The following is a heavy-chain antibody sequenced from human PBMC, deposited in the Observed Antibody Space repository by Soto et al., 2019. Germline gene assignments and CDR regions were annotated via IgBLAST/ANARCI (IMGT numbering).Heavy chain of an antibody. V-gene: IGHV3-74*01. CDR1: GFTFSNYW. CDR2: VNGDESGT. CDR3: ARDNWNTV. Sequence: GGSLRLSCAASGFTFSNYWMHWVRQAPGKGLVWVSRVNGDESGTFYADSVKGRFTISRDNAENTVFLQMNSLRAEDTAVYYCARDNWNTVWGQGTMVTVSS. J-gene: IGHJ3*01. D-gene: IGHD1-20*01.